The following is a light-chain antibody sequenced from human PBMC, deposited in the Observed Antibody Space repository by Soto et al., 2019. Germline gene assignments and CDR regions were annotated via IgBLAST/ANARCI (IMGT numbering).Light chain of an antibody. CDR2: KAS. CDR1: QSVTTW. V-gene: IGKV1-5*03. J-gene: IGKJ4*01. CDR3: QQYDSYPLT. Sequence: DSQMTQSPSTLSASVGDRVTITCRASQSVTTWLAWYQQKPGKAPKILISKASNLQSAVPSRFSASGSGTEFTLNISSLQPDDFGTYYCQQYDSYPLTFGGGTQVEIK.